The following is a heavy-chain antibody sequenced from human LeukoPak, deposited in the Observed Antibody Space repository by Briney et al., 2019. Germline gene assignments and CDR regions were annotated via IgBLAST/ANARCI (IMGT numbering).Heavy chain of an antibody. Sequence: GGSLRLSCTASGFTFAIYHMSWVRQAPGKGLEWVATIRGDGVYYADSVKGRYTISRDDSKNTVYMQMNSVRAEDTAVYYCAKSRVEVAGTGGFDTWGQGTLVAVSS. CDR3: AKSRVEVAGTGGFDT. D-gene: IGHD6-13*01. J-gene: IGHJ3*02. CDR2: IRGDGV. V-gene: IGHV3-23*01. CDR1: GFTFAIYH.